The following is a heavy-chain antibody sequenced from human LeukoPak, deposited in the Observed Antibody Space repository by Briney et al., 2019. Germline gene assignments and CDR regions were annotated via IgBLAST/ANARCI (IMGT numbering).Heavy chain of an antibody. CDR2: INHSGST. D-gene: IGHD2-2*01. Sequence: SETLSLTCAVYGGSFSGYYWSWIRRPPGKGLEWIGEINHSGSTNYNPSLKSRVTISVDTSKNQFSLKLSSVTAADTAVYYCARGPSGYCSSTSCAATPAHGMDVWGQGTTVTVSS. V-gene: IGHV4-34*01. J-gene: IGHJ6*02. CDR3: ARGPSGYCSSTSCAATPAHGMDV. CDR1: GGSFSGYY.